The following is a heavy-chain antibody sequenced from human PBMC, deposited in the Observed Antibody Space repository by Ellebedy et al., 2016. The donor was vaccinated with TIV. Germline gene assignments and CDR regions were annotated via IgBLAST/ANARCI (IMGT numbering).Heavy chain of an antibody. J-gene: IGHJ6*03. D-gene: IGHD3-3*01. CDR1: GFTFSTYA. V-gene: IGHV3-48*01. CDR2: ISSSSRTV. CDR3: ARDLASYDFWSGPPPYYMDV. Sequence: GGSLRLXXAASGFTFSTYAMNWVRQAPGKGLEWISYISSSSRTVYHTDSVKGRFTISRDNAKNSLFLQMSSLRAEDTAVYYCARDLASYDFWSGPPPYYMDVWGRGTTVTVSS.